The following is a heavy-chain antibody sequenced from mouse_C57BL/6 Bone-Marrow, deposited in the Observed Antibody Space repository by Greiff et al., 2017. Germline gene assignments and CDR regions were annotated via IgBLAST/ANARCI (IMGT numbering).Heavy chain of an antibody. D-gene: IGHD2-4*01. CDR2: IWTGGGT. V-gene: IGHV2-9-1*01. Sequence: QVQLQQSGPGLVAPSQSLSITCTVSGFSLTSYAISWVRQPPGKGLEWLGVIWTGGGTNYNSALKSRLSISKDTSKSQVFLKMNSLQTDDTARYYCARDDYDGAWFAYWGQGTLVTVSA. J-gene: IGHJ3*01. CDR3: ARDDYDGAWFAY. CDR1: GFSLTSYA.